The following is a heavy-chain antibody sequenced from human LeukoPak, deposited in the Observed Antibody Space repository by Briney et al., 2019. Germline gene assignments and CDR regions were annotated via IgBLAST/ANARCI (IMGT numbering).Heavy chain of an antibody. CDR2: MHPGNGNT. CDR1: GCRFISIY. Sequence: ASVKVSCKASGCRFISIYIQWVRQAPGLGPEWVGWMHPGNGNTRYAEKFQGRVTMTRDTSINTAYLDLNSLRSDDTAVYYCAREGSYCVGGDCYSFDFWGQGTLITVSS. J-gene: IGHJ4*02. V-gene: IGHV1-2*02. D-gene: IGHD2-21*02. CDR3: AREGSYCVGGDCYSFDF.